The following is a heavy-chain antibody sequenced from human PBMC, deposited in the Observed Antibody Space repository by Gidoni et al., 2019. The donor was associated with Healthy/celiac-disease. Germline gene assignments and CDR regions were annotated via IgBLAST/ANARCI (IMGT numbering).Heavy chain of an antibody. CDR2: IIPNFGTA. CDR1: GGTFSSYA. CDR3: ARDRAAADPPDY. J-gene: IGHJ4*02. Sequence: QVQLVQSGAEVKKPGSSVKVSCKASGGTFSSYAISGVRQAPGQGLGWMGGIIPNFGTANYAQKFQGRVTITADKSTSTAYMGLSSLRSEDTAVYYCARDRAAADPPDYWGQGTLVTVSS. D-gene: IGHD6-13*01. V-gene: IGHV1-69*06.